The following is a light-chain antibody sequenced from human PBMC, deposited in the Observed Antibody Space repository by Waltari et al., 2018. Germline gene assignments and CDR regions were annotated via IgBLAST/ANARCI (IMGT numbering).Light chain of an antibody. CDR1: QNIHNY. Sequence: DIQMTQFPSSLSASVGDRVTISCRASQNIHNYLNWYQQKPGKAPRLLIYAASNLQSGVPSRFSGSRSGTDFPLTISGLQSEDFATYYCHQSYNTPAVTFGGGTKVEI. CDR3: HQSYNTPAVT. CDR2: AAS. V-gene: IGKV1-39*01. J-gene: IGKJ4*01.